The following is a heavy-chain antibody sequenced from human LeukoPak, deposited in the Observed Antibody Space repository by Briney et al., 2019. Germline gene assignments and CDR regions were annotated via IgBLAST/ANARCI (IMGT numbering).Heavy chain of an antibody. V-gene: IGHV3-23*01. Sequence: GGSLRLSCAASGFTFSSYAMSWVRQAPGKGLEWVSGISGSGANTYYADSVKGRFTISRDKSKNTLYLHMSSLRAEDTALYYRAKDRLHCSGGNCYIFFDYWGQGTLVTVSS. CDR3: AKDRLHCSGGNCYIFFDY. J-gene: IGHJ4*02. CDR2: ISGSGANT. D-gene: IGHD2-15*01. CDR1: GFTFSSYA.